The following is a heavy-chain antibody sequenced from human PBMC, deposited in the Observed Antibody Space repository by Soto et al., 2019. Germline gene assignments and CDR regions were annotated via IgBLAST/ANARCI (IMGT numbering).Heavy chain of an antibody. J-gene: IGHJ4*02. V-gene: IGHV1-69*13. D-gene: IGHD5-12*01. Sequence: SVKVSCKASGGTFSSYAISWVRQAPGQGLEWMGGIIPIFGTANYAQKFQGRVTITADESTSTAYMELSSLRSEDTAVYYCANLPPRGNKYEPADYWGQGTLVTVSS. CDR3: ANLPPRGNKYEPADY. CDR1: GGTFSSYA. CDR2: IIPIFGTA.